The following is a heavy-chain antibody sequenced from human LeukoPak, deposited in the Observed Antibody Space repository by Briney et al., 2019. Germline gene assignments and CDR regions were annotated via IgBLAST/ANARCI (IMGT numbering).Heavy chain of an antibody. CDR1: GFTFSSYE. CDR2: ISYDGSNK. CDR3: AKASGLYYFNNAFDI. J-gene: IGHJ3*02. Sequence: TGGSLRLSCAASGFTFSSYEMNWVRQAPGKGLEWVAVISYDGSNKYYADSVKGRFTISRDNSKNTLYLQMNSLRAEDTAVYYCAKASGLYYFNNAFDIWGQGTMVTVSS. D-gene: IGHD3-22*01. V-gene: IGHV3-30*18.